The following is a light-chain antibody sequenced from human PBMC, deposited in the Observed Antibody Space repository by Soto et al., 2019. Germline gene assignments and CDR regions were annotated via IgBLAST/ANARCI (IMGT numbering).Light chain of an antibody. CDR3: QAWDSSTGLV. J-gene: IGLJ1*01. CDR1: KLGDKY. V-gene: IGLV3-1*01. CDR2: QDS. Sequence: SYELTQPPSVSVSPGQTASITCSGDKLGDKYACWYQQKPGQSPVLAIYQDSKRPSGIPERFSGSNSGNTATLTISGTQAMDGADYYCQAWDSSTGLVFGTGTKVTVL.